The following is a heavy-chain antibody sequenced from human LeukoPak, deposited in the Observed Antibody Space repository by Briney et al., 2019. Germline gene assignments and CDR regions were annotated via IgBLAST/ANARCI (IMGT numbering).Heavy chain of an antibody. V-gene: IGHV3-30-3*01. CDR1: GFTFSSYA. CDR2: ISYDGSNK. Sequence: RGSLRLSCAASGFTFSSYAMHWVRQAPGKGLEWVAVISYDGSNKYYADSVKGRFTISRDNSKNTLYLQMNSLRAEDTAVYYCARDRQGRTYYFDYWGQGTVVPVSS. J-gene: IGHJ4*02. CDR3: ARDRQGRTYYFDY.